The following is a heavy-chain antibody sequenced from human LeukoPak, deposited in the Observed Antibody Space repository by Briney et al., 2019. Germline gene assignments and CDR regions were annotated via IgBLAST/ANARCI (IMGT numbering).Heavy chain of an antibody. D-gene: IGHD3-3*01. V-gene: IGHV4-59*12. CDR3: ARAPYLITIFGVVIISEGYYFDY. Sequence: SETLSLTRTVSGDSISTYYWSWIRQPPGEGLEWIGYIYYTGTTNYNPSLKSRVTISVDTSKNQFSLKLSSVTAADTAVYYCARAPYLITIFGVVIISEGYYFDYWGQGTLVTVSS. CDR1: GDSISTYY. J-gene: IGHJ4*02. CDR2: IYYTGTT.